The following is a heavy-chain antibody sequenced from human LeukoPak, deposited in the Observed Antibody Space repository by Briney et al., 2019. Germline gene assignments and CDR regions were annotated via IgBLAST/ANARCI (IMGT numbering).Heavy chain of an antibody. J-gene: IGHJ4*02. V-gene: IGHV1-69*05. CDR3: ASWTTVDRYYFDY. CDR2: IIPIFGTA. D-gene: IGHD4-23*01. CDR1: GGTFSSYA. Sequence: SVKVSCKASGGTFSSYAIRWVRQAPGQGLEWMGGIIPIFGTANYAQKFQGRVTITTDESTSTAYMELSSLRSEDTAVYYCASWTTVDRYYFDYWGQGTLVTVSS.